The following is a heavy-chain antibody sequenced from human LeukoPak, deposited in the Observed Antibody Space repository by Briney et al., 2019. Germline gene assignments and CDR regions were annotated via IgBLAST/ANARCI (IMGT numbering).Heavy chain of an antibody. CDR1: GFIFNSYW. Sequence: PGGSLRLSCAGSGFIFNSYWMSWVRQAPGKGLEWVAFIRYDGSNKCYVDSVKGRFTISRDNSKDTLYLQMNSLRAEDTAVYYCGLGTYWGQGTLVTVSS. D-gene: IGHD7-27*01. J-gene: IGHJ4*02. V-gene: IGHV3-30*02. CDR2: IRYDGSNK. CDR3: GLGTY.